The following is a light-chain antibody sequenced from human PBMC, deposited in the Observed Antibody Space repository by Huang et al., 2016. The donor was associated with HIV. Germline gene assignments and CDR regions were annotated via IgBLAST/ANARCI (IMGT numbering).Light chain of an antibody. V-gene: IGKV4-1*01. CDR2: WAS. CDR3: QQYYSASIT. Sequence: DIVMTQSPGSLTVSLGERASINCTSGQPLLSTANNKSYLAWYQQKPRQPPKALIYWASNRESGVPERFSGSGSGTDFTLTISSLQAEDVALYYCQQYYSASITFGQGTRVEI. J-gene: IGKJ5*01. CDR1: QPLLSTANNKSY.